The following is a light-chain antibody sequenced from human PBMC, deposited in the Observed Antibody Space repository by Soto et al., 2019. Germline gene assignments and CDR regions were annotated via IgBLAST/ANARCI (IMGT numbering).Light chain of an antibody. J-gene: IGKJ4*01. CDR2: DAS. V-gene: IGKV3-11*01. Sequence: EIVLTQSPATLSLSPGERATLSCRASQSVSSYLAWYQQKPGQALRLLIYDASNRATGIPARFSGSGSGTDFTLTISSLEPEDFAVYYCQQRSNWPPITFGGGTKVDI. CDR3: QQRSNWPPIT. CDR1: QSVSSY.